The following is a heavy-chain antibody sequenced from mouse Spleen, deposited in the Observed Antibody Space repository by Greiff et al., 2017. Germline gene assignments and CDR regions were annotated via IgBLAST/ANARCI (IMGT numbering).Heavy chain of an antibody. CDR2: ISNGGGST. CDR3: ARHRAYCAMDY. V-gene: IGHV5-12*02. J-gene: IGHJ4*01. D-gene: IGHD2-10*01. CDR1: GFTFSDYY. Sequence: EVKLVESGGGLVQPGGSLKLSCATSGFTFSDYYMYWVRQTPEKRLEWVAYISNGGGSTYYPDTVKGRFTISRDNAKNTLYLQMSRLKSEDTAMYYCARHRAYCAMDYWGQGTSVTVSS.